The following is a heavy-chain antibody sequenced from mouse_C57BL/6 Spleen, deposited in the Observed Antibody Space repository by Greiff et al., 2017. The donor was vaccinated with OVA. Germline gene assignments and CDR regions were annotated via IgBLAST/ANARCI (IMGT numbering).Heavy chain of an antibody. CDR2: IYPRSGNT. V-gene: IGHV1-81*01. J-gene: IGHJ2*01. CDR3: ARDYGSSSPYYFDY. CDR1: GYTFTSYG. Sequence: VQLQQSGAELARPGASVKLSCKASGYTFTSYGISWVKQRTGQGLEWIGEIYPRSGNTYYNEKFKGKATLTADKSSSTAYMELRSLTSEDSAVYFCARDYGSSSPYYFDYWGQGTTLTVSS. D-gene: IGHD1-1*01.